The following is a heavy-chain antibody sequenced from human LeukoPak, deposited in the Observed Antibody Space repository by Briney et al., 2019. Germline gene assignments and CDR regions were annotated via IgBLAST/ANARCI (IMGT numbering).Heavy chain of an antibody. CDR1: AYSFSSYL. CDR3: ARYLGLRGVTNWFDP. Sequence: EASVKVSCKASAYSFSSYLLHWVRQAPGQGLEWTGIIDPSGGSTGYAQKFQGRVTMTRDTSTSTVYMELSSLRSEDTAVYYCARYLGLRGVTNWFDPWGQGTLVTVSS. D-gene: IGHD3-10*01. V-gene: IGHV1-46*01. J-gene: IGHJ5*02. CDR2: IDPSGGST.